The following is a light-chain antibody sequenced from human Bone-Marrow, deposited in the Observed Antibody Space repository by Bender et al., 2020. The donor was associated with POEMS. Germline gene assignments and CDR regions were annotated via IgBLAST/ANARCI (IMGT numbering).Light chain of an antibody. CDR3: QVLDTTSDHYV. Sequence: SYVLTQAPSVSVAPGQTARITCGGNNIGSQSVHWYQQKPGQAPVLVVYDDSDRPSGFPEQFSGSSFGNPTSLTISMVEAGDEADYYCQVLDTTSDHYVFGPGTTVTVL. CDR2: DDS. CDR1: NIGSQS. J-gene: IGLJ1*01. V-gene: IGLV3-21*02.